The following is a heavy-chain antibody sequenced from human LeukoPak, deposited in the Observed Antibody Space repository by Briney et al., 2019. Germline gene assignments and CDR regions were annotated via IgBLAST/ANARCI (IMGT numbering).Heavy chain of an antibody. D-gene: IGHD6-6*01. J-gene: IGHJ4*02. CDR2: IYTSGST. CDR3: ARVASSSAGGVDY. V-gene: IGHV4-61*02. CDR1: GGSISSGSYY. Sequence: SQTLSLTCTVSGGSISSGSYYWSWIRQPAGKGLEWIGRIYTSGSTNYNPSLKSRVTMSVDTSKNQFSLRLRSVTASDTAVYYCARVASSSAGGVDYWGQGTLVAVSS.